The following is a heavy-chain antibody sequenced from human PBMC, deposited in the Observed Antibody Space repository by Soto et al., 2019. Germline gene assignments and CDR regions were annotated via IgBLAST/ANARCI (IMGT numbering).Heavy chain of an antibody. J-gene: IGHJ6*03. V-gene: IGHV4-34*01. CDR3: ARVSRSSTYYYYYMDV. CDR1: GGSFSGYY. CDR2: INHSGST. Sequence: QVQLQQWGAGLLKPSETLSLTCAVYGGSFSGYYWSWIRQPPGKGLEWIGEINHSGSTNYNPSLKSRVTISVDTSKIQFSLKLSSVTAADTAVYYCARVSRSSTYYYYYMDVWGKGTTVTVSS. D-gene: IGHD6-6*01.